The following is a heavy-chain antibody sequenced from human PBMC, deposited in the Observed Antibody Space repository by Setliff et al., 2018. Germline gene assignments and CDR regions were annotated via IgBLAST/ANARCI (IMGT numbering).Heavy chain of an antibody. CDR2: INSDGSST. Sequence: GESLRLSCAASGFAFSSYWMHWVRQVPGKGLVWVSRINSDGSSTSYADSVKGRFTVSRDNAKNTLYLEMNNLRAEDSAVYYCARRGTTAFDFWGLGTLVTVSS. J-gene: IGHJ4*02. D-gene: IGHD4-4*01. CDR1: GFAFSSYW. V-gene: IGHV3-74*01. CDR3: ARRGTTAFDF.